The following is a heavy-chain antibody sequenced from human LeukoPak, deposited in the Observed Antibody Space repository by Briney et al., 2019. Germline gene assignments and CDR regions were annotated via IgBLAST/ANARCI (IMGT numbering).Heavy chain of an antibody. Sequence: ASVKVSCKASGYTFTTYGISWVRQAPGQGLEWMGWINPNSGGTNYAQKFQGRVTMTRDTSISTAYMELSRLRSDDTAVYYCAILGYCTNGVCDTPNYYYYMDVWGKGTTVTVSS. J-gene: IGHJ6*03. CDR2: INPNSGGT. V-gene: IGHV1-2*02. CDR1: GYTFTTYG. D-gene: IGHD2-8*01. CDR3: AILGYCTNGVCDTPNYYYYMDV.